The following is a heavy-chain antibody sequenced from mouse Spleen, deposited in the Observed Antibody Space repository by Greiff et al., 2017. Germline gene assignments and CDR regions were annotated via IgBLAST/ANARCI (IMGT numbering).Heavy chain of an antibody. CDR2: ISNGGGST. CDR3: AKDGKGYYAMDY. D-gene: IGHD2-1*01. Sequence: EVKLEESGGGLVQPGGSLKLSCATSGFTFSDYYMYWVRQTPEKRLEWVAYISNGGGSTYYPDTVKGRFTISRDNAKNTLYLQMSRLKSEDTAMYYCAKDGKGYYAMDYWGQGTSVTVSS. J-gene: IGHJ4*01. V-gene: IGHV5-12*02. CDR1: GFTFSDYY.